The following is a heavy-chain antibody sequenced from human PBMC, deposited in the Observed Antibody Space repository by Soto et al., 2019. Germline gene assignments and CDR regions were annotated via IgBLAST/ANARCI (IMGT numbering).Heavy chain of an antibody. CDR1: GFTFSSYS. V-gene: IGHV3-48*02. CDR2: ISSSSSTI. D-gene: IGHD2-2*01. Sequence: EVQLVESGGGLVQPGGSLRLSCAASGFTFSSYSMNWVRQAPGKGLEWVSYISSSSSTIYYADSVKGRFTISRDNAKNSLYLQMNSLRDEDTAVYYCARDLVVPAAMPHYYYYGMDVWDQGTTVTVSS. J-gene: IGHJ6*02. CDR3: ARDLVVPAAMPHYYYYGMDV.